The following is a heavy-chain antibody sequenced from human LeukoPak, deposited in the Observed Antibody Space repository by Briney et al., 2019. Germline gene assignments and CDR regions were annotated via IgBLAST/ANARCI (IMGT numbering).Heavy chain of an antibody. D-gene: IGHD3-10*01. CDR2: ISYDGSNK. J-gene: IGHJ4*02. CDR1: GFTFSSYG. V-gene: IGHV3-30*18. CDR3: AKDVWFGELFLNYFDY. Sequence: GGSLRLSCAASGFTFSSYGVHWVRQAPGRGLEWVAVISYDGSNKYYADSVKGRFTISRDNSKNTLYLQMNSLRAEDTAVYYCAKDVWFGELFLNYFDYWGQGTLVTVSS.